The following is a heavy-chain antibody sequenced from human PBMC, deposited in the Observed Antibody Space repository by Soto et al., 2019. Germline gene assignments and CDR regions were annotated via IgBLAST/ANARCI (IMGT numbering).Heavy chain of an antibody. V-gene: IGHV4-34*01. CDR1: GGSFSGYY. Sequence: SETLSLTCAVYGGSFSGYYWSWIRQPPGKGLEWIGEINHSGSTNYNPSLKSRVTISVDTSKNQFSLKLSSVTAADTAVYYCAKGLGAAWSRGNWFDPWGQGTLVTVSS. J-gene: IGHJ5*02. D-gene: IGHD3-10*01. CDR2: INHSGST. CDR3: AKGLGAAWSRGNWFDP.